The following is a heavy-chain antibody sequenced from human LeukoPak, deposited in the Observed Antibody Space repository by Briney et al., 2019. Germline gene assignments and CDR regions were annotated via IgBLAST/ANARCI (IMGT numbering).Heavy chain of an antibody. D-gene: IGHD3-3*01. CDR2: ISSDGSNK. CDR1: GFTFNSYA. Sequence: GGSLRLSCAASGFTFNSYALHWVRQAPGKGLEWVAVISSDGSNKYYADSVKGRFTISRDNSKNTLYLQMNSLRAEDTAVYYCASLYDFWSAYSMYYFDYWGQGTLVTVSS. J-gene: IGHJ4*02. V-gene: IGHV3-30-3*01. CDR3: ASLYDFWSAYSMYYFDY.